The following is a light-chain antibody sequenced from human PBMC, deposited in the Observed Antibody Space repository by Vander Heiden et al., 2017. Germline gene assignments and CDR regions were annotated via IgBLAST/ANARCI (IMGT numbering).Light chain of an antibody. J-gene: IGLJ2*01. CDR3: PAWNSSTVV. V-gene: IGLV3-1*01. CDR1: KLGDKY. CDR2: QDN. Sequence: SYELTQPPSVSVSPGQTASISCSGDKLGDKYACWYQQKPGQSPVLVIYQDNKRPSGIPERFSGSNSGTTATLTISGTQAVDDADYYSPAWNSSTVVFGGGTKLTVL.